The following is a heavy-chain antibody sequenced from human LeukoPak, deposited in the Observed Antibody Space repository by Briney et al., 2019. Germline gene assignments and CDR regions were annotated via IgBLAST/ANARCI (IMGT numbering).Heavy chain of an antibody. CDR1: GGSISSGSYY. CDR2: IYTSGST. V-gene: IGHV4-61*02. D-gene: IGHD6-13*01. CDR3: ARGGYIAAAENYYYYYMDV. J-gene: IGHJ6*03. Sequence: PSETLSLTCTVSGGSISSGSYYWSWIRQPAGKGLEWIGRIYTSGSTNYNPSLKSRVTISVDTSKNQFSLKLSSVTAADTAVYYCARGGYIAAAENYYYYYMDVWGKGTTVTVSS.